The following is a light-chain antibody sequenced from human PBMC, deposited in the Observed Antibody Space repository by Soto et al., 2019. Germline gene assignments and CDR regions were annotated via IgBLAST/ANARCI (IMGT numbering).Light chain of an antibody. CDR1: SSNIGKNT. J-gene: IGLJ2*01. CDR2: SNN. Sequence: QSVLTQPPSASGTPGQRVTISCSGSSSNIGKNTVNWYQQLPGTAPTLLIYSNNQRPSGVPDRFSGSKSGTSASLAISVLQSEDEADYYCAAWDDSLNGVVFGGGTKLTVL. CDR3: AAWDDSLNGVV. V-gene: IGLV1-44*01.